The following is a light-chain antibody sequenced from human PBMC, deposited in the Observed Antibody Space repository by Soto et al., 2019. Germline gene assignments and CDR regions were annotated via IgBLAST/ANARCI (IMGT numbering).Light chain of an antibody. CDR2: EVS. V-gene: IGLV2-14*01. J-gene: IGLJ3*02. Sequence: QSALTQPASVSGSPGQSITISCTGTSGDVGAFNYISWYQQHPGKAPKLLTYEVSYRPSGVSNRFSGSKSGNTASLTISGLQPEDEADYYCSSPTKNVAWVFGGGTKLTV. CDR1: SGDVGAFNY. CDR3: SSPTKNVAWV.